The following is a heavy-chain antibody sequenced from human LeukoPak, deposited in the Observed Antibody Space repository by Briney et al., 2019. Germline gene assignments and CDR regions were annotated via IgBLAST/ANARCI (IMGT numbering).Heavy chain of an antibody. D-gene: IGHD2-2*01. Sequence: GGSLRLSCAASGFTFSSYGMHCVRQAPGKGLEWVAFIRYDGSNKYYADSVKGRFTISRDNSKNTLYLQMNSLRAEDTAVYYCARDIVVPAANDYWGQGTLVTVSS. J-gene: IGHJ4*02. CDR3: ARDIVVPAANDY. V-gene: IGHV3-30*02. CDR2: IRYDGSNK. CDR1: GFTFSSYG.